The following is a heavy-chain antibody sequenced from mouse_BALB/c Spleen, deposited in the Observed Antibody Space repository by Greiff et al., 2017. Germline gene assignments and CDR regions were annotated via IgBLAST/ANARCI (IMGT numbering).Heavy chain of an antibody. CDR1: GFSLTSYG. CDR3: ARDLWYFDV. V-gene: IGHV2-9*02. Sequence: VQLVESGPGLVAPSQSLSITCTVSGFSLTSYGVHWVRQPPGKGLEWLGVIWAGGSTNYNSALMSRLSISKDNSKSQVFLKMNSLQTDDTARYYCARDLWYFDVWGAGTTVTVSS. CDR2: IWAGGST. J-gene: IGHJ1*01.